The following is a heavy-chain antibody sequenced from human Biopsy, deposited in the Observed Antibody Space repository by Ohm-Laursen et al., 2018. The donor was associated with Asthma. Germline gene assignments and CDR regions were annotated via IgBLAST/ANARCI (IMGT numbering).Heavy chain of an antibody. CDR1: SGSGGYMRSGNYY. V-gene: IGHV4-39*01. Sequence: GTLSLTCSLSSGSGGYMRSGNYYWGWIRQPPGKGLEWIGSIYYSGTTYYNPSLGSRVTVSADTKKNQFSLKPTSVTAADTAVYYCVRGSSSWHHGPFHYYYGLDVWGQGTTATVSS. J-gene: IGHJ6*02. CDR3: VRGSSSWHHGPFHYYYGLDV. CDR2: IYYSGTT. D-gene: IGHD6-13*01.